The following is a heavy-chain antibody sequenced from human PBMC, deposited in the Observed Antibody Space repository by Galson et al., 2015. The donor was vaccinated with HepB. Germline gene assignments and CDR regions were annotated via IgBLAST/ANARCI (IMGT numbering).Heavy chain of an antibody. Sequence: SLRLSCAASGFTFSSYAMHWVRQAPGKGLEWVAVISYDGSNKYYADSVKGRFTISRDNSKNTLYLQMNSLRAEDTAVYYCARDQWFGELGQYYYYGMDVWGQGTTVTVSS. CDR2: ISYDGSNK. D-gene: IGHD3-10*01. V-gene: IGHV3-30-3*01. CDR1: GFTFSSYA. J-gene: IGHJ6*02. CDR3: ARDQWFGELGQYYYYGMDV.